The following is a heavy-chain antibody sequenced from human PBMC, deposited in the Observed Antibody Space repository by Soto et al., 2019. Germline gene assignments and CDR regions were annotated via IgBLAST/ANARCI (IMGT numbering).Heavy chain of an antibody. Sequence: PSETLSLTCTVSGGSISSYYWSWIRQPPGKGLEWIGYIYYSGSTNYNPSLKSRVTISVDTSKNQFSLKLSPVTAADTAVYYCARGRGWYGYFDYWGQGTLVTVSS. D-gene: IGHD6-19*01. CDR1: GGSISSYY. J-gene: IGHJ4*02. CDR2: IYYSGST. CDR3: ARGRGWYGYFDY. V-gene: IGHV4-59*01.